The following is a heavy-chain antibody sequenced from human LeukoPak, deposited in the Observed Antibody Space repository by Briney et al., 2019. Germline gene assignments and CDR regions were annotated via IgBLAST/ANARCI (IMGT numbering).Heavy chain of an antibody. V-gene: IGHV4-59*01. J-gene: IGHJ4*02. D-gene: IGHD6-19*01. Sequence: SETLSLTCTVSGGSISSYYWSWIQQPPGKGLEWIGYIYYSGSTNYNPSLKSRVTISVDTSKNQLSLKLSSVTAADTAVYYCAGGTLSSGWYYFDYWGQGTLVTVSS. CDR1: GGSISSYY. CDR3: AGGTLSSGWYYFDY. CDR2: IYYSGST.